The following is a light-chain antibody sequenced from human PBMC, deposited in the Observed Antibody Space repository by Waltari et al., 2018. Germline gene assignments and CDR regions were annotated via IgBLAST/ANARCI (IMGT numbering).Light chain of an antibody. V-gene: IGKV3-20*01. Sequence: EIVLTQSPGTLSLSPGERATLSCRASQSVSSNYLAWYQQKPGQAPRPLIYGASSRATGIPDRFSGSGSGTDFTLTVSRLEPEDFAVYYCQQYCSSLFTFGQGTRLEIK. CDR2: GAS. CDR1: QSVSSNY. J-gene: IGKJ5*01. CDR3: QQYCSSLFT.